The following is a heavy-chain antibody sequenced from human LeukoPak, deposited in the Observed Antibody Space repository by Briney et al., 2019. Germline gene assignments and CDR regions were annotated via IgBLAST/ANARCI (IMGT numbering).Heavy chain of an antibody. CDR3: TRVQAGRAGLMDV. CDR1: GFTLSSYW. CDR2: IDPDGSTT. J-gene: IGHJ6*02. Sequence: GGSLRLSCAASGFTLSSYWMHWVRQAPGGGLVWVSRIDPDGSTTNYADSVKGLFTTSRDNAKNTLYLQMNSLRAEDTALDYCTRVQAGRAGLMDVWGRGTTVTVSS. V-gene: IGHV3-74*01. D-gene: IGHD6-13*01.